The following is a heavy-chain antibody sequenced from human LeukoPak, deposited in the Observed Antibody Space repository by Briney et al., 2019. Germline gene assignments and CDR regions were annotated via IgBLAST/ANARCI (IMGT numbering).Heavy chain of an antibody. CDR2: ISSSSSYI. Sequence: GGSLRLSCEGSGFTFSNYSMNWVRQAPGKGLEWVSSISSSSSYIYYADSVKGRFTISRDNAKNSPYLQMNSLRAEDTAVYYCARESDYGFDYWGQGTLVTVS. D-gene: IGHD4-17*01. V-gene: IGHV3-21*01. CDR1: GFTFSNYS. J-gene: IGHJ4*02. CDR3: ARESDYGFDY.